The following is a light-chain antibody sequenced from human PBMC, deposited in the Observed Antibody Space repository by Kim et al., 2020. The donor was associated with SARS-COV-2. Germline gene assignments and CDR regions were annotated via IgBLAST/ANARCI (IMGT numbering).Light chain of an antibody. J-gene: IGLJ2*01. Sequence: PGHATSTTCAGDKLGDKYVCWYQQRPGQSPVLVIYRDDKRPSGIPERFSGTNSGNTATLTISGTQAMDEADDYCQAWDSRTAVFGGGTQLTVL. CDR1: KLGDKY. V-gene: IGLV3-1*01. CDR3: QAWDSRTAV. CDR2: RDD.